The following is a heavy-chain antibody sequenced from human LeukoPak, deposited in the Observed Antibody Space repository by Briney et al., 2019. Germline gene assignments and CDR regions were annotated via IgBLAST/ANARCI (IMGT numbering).Heavy chain of an antibody. CDR3: ATQGWLQSEYYFDH. Sequence: SETLSLTCAVSGGSISSGGYSWSWIRQPPGKGLEWIGHIYHSGSTYYNPSLKSRLAVSVDKSKNQFSLRLTSVTAADTAVYYCATQGWLQSEYYFDHWGQGTLVTVSS. D-gene: IGHD5-24*01. CDR2: IYHSGST. CDR1: GGSISSGGYS. J-gene: IGHJ4*02. V-gene: IGHV4-30-2*01.